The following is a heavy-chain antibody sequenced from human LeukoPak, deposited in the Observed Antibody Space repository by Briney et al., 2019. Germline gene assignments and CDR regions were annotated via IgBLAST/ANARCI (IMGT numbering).Heavy chain of an antibody. CDR3: ARGRGAIMITFGGAAYYFDY. CDR1: GFTFSSYA. D-gene: IGHD3-16*01. V-gene: IGHV3-30*04. Sequence: GGSLRLSCAASGFTFSSYAMHWVRQAPGKGLEWVAVISYDGSNKYYADSVKGRFTISRDNSKNTLYLQMNSLRAEDTAVCYCARGRGAIMITFGGAAYYFDYWGQGTLVTVSS. J-gene: IGHJ4*02. CDR2: ISYDGSNK.